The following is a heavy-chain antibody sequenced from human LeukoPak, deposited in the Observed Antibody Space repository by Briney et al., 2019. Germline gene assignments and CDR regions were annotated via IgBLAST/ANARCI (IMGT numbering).Heavy chain of an antibody. CDR3: ARDMYGSVIVLPESP. CDR1: GVSVSSYSYY. CDR2: SYYSGNT. D-gene: IGHD3-10*01. Sequence: SETLSLTCTVSGVSVSSYSYYWSWIRQPPGKGLEWIGYSYYSGNTNYNPSLKSRVTISVDTSKNQFSLKLSSVTAADTAVYYCARDMYGSVIVLPESPWGQGVLVTVSS. V-gene: IGHV4-61*01. J-gene: IGHJ5*02.